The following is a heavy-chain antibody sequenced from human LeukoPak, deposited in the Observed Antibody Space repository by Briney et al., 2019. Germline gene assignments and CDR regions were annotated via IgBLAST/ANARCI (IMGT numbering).Heavy chain of an antibody. Sequence: PSQTLSLTCTVSGGSISSGDYYWSWIRQPPGKGLEWIGYIYYSGSTYYNPSLKSRVTISVDTSKNQFSLKLSSVTAADTAVYYCARWPRGDYGYYYGMDIWGQGTTVTVSS. J-gene: IGHJ6*02. CDR1: GGSISSGDYY. CDR3: ARWPRGDYGYYYGMDI. V-gene: IGHV4-30-4*01. CDR2: IYYSGST. D-gene: IGHD4-17*01.